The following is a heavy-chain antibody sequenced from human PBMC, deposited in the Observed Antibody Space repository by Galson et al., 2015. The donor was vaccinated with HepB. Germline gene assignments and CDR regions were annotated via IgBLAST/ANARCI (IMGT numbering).Heavy chain of an antibody. CDR3: AKRRNSYDYVWGSYRPHGMDV. CDR1: GFTFSSYA. Sequence: SLRLSCAASGFTFSSYAMSWVRQAPGKGLEWVSAISGSGGSTYYADSVKGRFTISRDNSKNTLYLQMNSLRAEDTAVYYCAKRRNSYDYVWGSYRPHGMDVWGQGTTVTVSS. D-gene: IGHD3-16*02. J-gene: IGHJ6*02. V-gene: IGHV3-23*01. CDR2: ISGSGGST.